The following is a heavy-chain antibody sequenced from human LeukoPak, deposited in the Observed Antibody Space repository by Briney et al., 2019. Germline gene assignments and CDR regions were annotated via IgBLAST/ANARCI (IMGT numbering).Heavy chain of an antibody. CDR3: ARQTSRKNFDY. Sequence: PGESLRLSCAASGFTFSSYEMNWVRQAPGKGLEWVSYISNTGSTIYYADSVEGRFTISRDNAKNSLFLQVNSLRAEDTAIYYCARQTSRKNFDYWGQGTLVTVSS. CDR2: ISNTGSTI. V-gene: IGHV3-48*03. CDR1: GFTFSSYE. J-gene: IGHJ4*02. D-gene: IGHD1-14*01.